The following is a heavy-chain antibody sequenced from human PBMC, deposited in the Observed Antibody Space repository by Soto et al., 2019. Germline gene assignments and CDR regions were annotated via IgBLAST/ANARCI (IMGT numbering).Heavy chain of an antibody. V-gene: IGHV3-9*01. CDR3: AKGIQQWLVGDAFDI. D-gene: IGHD6-19*01. CDR1: GFTFDDYA. J-gene: IGHJ3*02. Sequence: EVQLVESGGGLVQPGRSLRLSCAASGFTFDDYAMHWVRQAPGKGLEWVSGISWNSGSIGYADSVKGRFTISRDNAKKSLYLQMNSLRAEDTALYYCAKGIQQWLVGDAFDIWGQGTMVTVSS. CDR2: ISWNSGSI.